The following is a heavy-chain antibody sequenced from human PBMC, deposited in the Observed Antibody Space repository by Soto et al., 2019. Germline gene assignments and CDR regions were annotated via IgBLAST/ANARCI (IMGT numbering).Heavy chain of an antibody. Sequence: SETLSLTCAVHGGPFSGYYWSWIRQPPGKGLEWIGEINYSGNTNYTPSLKSRVTISVDTSKKHFSLKLSSVTAADTAVYYCAGGIGGTSDYRGQGSFVIVSA. V-gene: IGHV4-34*01. CDR3: AGGIGGTSDY. CDR2: INYSGNT. D-gene: IGHD1-1*01. CDR1: GGPFSGYY. J-gene: IGHJ4*02.